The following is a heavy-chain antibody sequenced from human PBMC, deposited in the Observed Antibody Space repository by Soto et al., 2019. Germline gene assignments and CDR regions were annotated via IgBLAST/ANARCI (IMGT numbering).Heavy chain of an antibody. CDR1: GGSFSGYY. J-gene: IGHJ6*02. V-gene: IGHV4-34*01. D-gene: IGHD3-10*01. CDR2: INHSGST. CDR3: ARGTPNYYGSGSYYKRGYYYGMDV. Sequence: SETLSLTCAVYGGSFSGYYWSWIRQPPGKGLEWIGEINHSGSTNYNPSLKSRVTISVDTSKNQFSLKLSSVTAADTAVYYCARGTPNYYGSGSYYKRGYYYGMDVWGQGTTVTVSS.